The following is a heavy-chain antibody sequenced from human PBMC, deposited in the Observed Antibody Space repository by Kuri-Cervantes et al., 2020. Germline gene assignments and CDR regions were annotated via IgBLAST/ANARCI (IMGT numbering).Heavy chain of an antibody. CDR2: ISAYNGDT. V-gene: IGHV1-18*01. J-gene: IGHJ4*02. D-gene: IGHD1-20*01. CDR3: ARAPYNWNGGYFDY. CDR1: GYTFTSYG. Sequence: ASVKVSCKASGYTFTSYGISWVRQAPGQGLEWMGWISAYNGDTNYAQKLQGRVTMTTDTSTSTAYMELRSLRSDDTAMYYCARAPYNWNGGYFDYWGQGTLVTVSS.